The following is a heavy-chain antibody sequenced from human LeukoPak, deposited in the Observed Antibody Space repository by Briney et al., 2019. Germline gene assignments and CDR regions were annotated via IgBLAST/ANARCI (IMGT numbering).Heavy chain of an antibody. CDR2: INHSGST. J-gene: IGHJ4*02. Sequence: PSETLSLTCAVYGGSFSGYYWSWIRQPPGKGLEWIGEINHSGSTNYNPSLKSRVTISVDTSKNQFSLKLSSVTAADTAVYYCARHMIVGSFWDWGQGTLVTVSS. CDR3: ARHMIVGSFWD. CDR1: GGSFSGYY. V-gene: IGHV4-34*01. D-gene: IGHD3-22*01.